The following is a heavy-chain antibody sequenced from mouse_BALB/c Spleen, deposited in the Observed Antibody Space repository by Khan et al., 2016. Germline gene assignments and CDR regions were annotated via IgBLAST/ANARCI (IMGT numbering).Heavy chain of an antibody. V-gene: IGHV1S81*02. Sequence: QVQLQQPGAELVKAGASVKMSCKASGYTFTSYWMHWVKQRPGQGLEWFAETNPTNGRTYYNEKFKSKATLTVDKSSSTAYMLLSGPTFEDSAVYYSARIKKIVDPYFGYWGQGNTLTVS. CDR1: GYTFTSYW. J-gene: IGHJ2*01. CDR2: TNPTNGRT. CDR3: ARIKKIVDPYFGY. D-gene: IGHD1-1*01.